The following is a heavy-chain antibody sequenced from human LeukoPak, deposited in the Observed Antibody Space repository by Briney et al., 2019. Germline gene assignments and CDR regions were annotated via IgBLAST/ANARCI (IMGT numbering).Heavy chain of an antibody. D-gene: IGHD2-15*01. CDR3: ARGGPTPYYFDY. J-gene: IGHJ4*02. CDR1: GSSISSYY. CDR2: IYYSGST. Sequence: SETLSLTCTVSGSSISSYYWSWIRQPPGRGLGWIGYIYYSGSTNYNPSLKSRVTISVDTSKNQFSLKLSSVTAADTAVYYCARGGPTPYYFDYWGQGTLVTVSS. V-gene: IGHV4-59*01.